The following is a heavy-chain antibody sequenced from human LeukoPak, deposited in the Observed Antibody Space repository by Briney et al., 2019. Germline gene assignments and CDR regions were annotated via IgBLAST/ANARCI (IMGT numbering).Heavy chain of an antibody. CDR1: GYTFTNNW. D-gene: IGHD6-19*01. CDR2: INPSDSNT. Sequence: GESLKISCKGSGYTFTNNWISWVRQMPGKGLEWMGRINPSDSNTDYSPSFQGHVTISADKSINTVYLQWGSLKASDTAMYYCARLEYSSGWYDYWGQGTLVTVSS. J-gene: IGHJ4*02. V-gene: IGHV5-10-1*01. CDR3: ARLEYSSGWYDY.